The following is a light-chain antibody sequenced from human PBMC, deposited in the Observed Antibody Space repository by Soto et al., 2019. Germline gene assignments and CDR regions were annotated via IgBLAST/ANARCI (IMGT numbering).Light chain of an antibody. CDR1: QDMSDY. CDR2: DAS. J-gene: IGKJ1*01. Sequence: DIQMTQSPSSLSASVGDIVTITCRASQDMSDYLAWYQQKPGKLPSLLIYDASTLQSGVPSRFSGSGSGTDFTLTISSLQPEDVATYYCQKYNSAPLTFGQGTKVEIK. CDR3: QKYNSAPLT. V-gene: IGKV1-27*01.